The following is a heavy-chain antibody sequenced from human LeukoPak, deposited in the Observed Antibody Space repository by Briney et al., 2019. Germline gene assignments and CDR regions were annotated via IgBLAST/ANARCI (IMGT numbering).Heavy chain of an antibody. CDR1: GFTFSSYG. V-gene: IGHV3-21*01. J-gene: IGHJ4*02. Sequence: GGSLRLSCAASGFTFSSYGMHWVRQAPGKGLEWVSSISSSSSYIYYADSVKGRFTISRDNAKNSLYLQMNSLRAEDTAVYYCARDSQQLAIDYWGQGTLVTVSS. D-gene: IGHD6-13*01. CDR3: ARDSQQLAIDY. CDR2: ISSSSSYI.